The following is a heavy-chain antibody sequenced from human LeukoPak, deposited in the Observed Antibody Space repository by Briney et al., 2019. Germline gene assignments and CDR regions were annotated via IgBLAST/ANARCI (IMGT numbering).Heavy chain of an antibody. D-gene: IGHD2-2*01. V-gene: IGHV1-69*05. J-gene: IGHJ5*02. CDR2: IIPIFGTA. Sequence: GASVKVSCKASGGTFSSYAISWVRQAPGQGLEWMGGIIPIFGTANYAQKFQGRVTITTDESTSTAYMELSSLRSEDTAVYYCARGYCSSTSCLGFDPWGQGTLVTVSS. CDR1: GGTFSSYA. CDR3: ARGYCSSTSCLGFDP.